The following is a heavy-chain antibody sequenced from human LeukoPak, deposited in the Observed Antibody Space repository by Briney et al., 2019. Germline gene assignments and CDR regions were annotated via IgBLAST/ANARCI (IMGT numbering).Heavy chain of an antibody. V-gene: IGHV3-74*01. CDR1: GFSFSTCW. Sequence: GGSLTLSCAASGFSFSTCWMHWVRQAPGQGLVWVSPMNGDASRTFYADSVKRRFTIARDNAKNTLYFQMSSLRVYETAVYYCARDREYTMEVWGEGTTVSVS. CDR3: ARDREYTMEV. D-gene: IGHD1-1*01. J-gene: IGHJ6*01. CDR2: MNGDASRT.